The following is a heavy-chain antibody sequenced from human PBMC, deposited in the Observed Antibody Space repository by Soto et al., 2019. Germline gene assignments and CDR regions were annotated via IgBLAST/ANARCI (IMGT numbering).Heavy chain of an antibody. Sequence: QVRLVQSGAEMGQPGASVKVSCQASGHTSRNNGISWVRQAPGQGLEWMGYINANNGRTNYARKFRDRFTLTTDTFTRTVHMELRNLRSDDSGVYYCARDEDQWDQRFIDSGGQGTLVTVSS. D-gene: IGHD1-26*01. CDR2: INANNGRT. CDR3: ARDEDQWDQRFIDS. CDR1: GHTSRNNG. V-gene: IGHV1-18*01. J-gene: IGHJ4*02.